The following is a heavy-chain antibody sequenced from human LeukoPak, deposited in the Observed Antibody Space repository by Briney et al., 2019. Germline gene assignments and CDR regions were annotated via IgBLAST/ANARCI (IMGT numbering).Heavy chain of an antibody. J-gene: IGHJ5*02. D-gene: IGHD6-19*01. CDR3: ARVSSSGWGSRFNP. Sequence: GGSLRLYCPAYGFIFSNFGMQWVRQAPGNGLQWVSSISSSSSYISYADSLKGLFTISRDNAKNSLYLQMNSLRAEDTAVYYCARVSSSGWGSRFNPWGQGTLVTVSS. CDR2: ISSSSSYI. V-gene: IGHV3-21*01. CDR1: GFIFSNFG.